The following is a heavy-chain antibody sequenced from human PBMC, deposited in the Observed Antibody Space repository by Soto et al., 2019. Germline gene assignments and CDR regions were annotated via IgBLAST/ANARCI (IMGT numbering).Heavy chain of an antibody. Sequence: ESGGGLVTPGGSLRLSCAASGFIFTRYSMNWVRQAPGKGLEWVSSISSTTNYIYYGDSMKGRFTISRDNAKNSLYLEMNSLRAEDTAVYYCARESEDLTSNFDYWGQGTLVTVSS. CDR1: GFIFTRYS. V-gene: IGHV3-21*06. CDR2: ISSTTNYI. J-gene: IGHJ4*02. CDR3: ARESEDLTSNFDY.